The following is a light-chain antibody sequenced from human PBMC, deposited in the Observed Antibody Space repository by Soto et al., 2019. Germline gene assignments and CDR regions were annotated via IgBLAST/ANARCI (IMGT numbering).Light chain of an antibody. V-gene: IGKV3-20*01. CDR2: GAS. J-gene: IGKJ1*01. CDR1: QTVSSSS. CDR3: QQYISSPWT. Sequence: EIVLTQSPGTLSLSPGERASLSCRASQTVSSSSLAWYQQKPGQAPRLLIYGASSRATGIPDRFSGSGSGSGTDFTLTISGLEPEDFAVYYCQQYISSPWTFGQGTTVEIK.